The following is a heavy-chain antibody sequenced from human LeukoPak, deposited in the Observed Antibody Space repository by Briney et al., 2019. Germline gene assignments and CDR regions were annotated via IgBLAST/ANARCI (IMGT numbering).Heavy chain of an antibody. Sequence: PSETLSLTCAVYGGSFSDYYWSWIRQPPGKGLEWIGEINHSGSTNYNPSLKSRVTISVDTSKNQFSLKLSSVTAADTAVYYCAEGSGSYYAFDIWGQGTMVTVSS. J-gene: IGHJ3*02. CDR1: GGSFSDYY. V-gene: IGHV4-34*01. D-gene: IGHD3-10*01. CDR3: AEGSGSYYAFDI. CDR2: INHSGST.